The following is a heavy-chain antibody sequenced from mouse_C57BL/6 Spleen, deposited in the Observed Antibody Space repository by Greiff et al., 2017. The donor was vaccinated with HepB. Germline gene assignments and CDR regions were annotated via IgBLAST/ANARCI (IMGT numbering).Heavy chain of an antibody. CDR3: ARQSYSNYGSVCYFDY. Sequence: EVNVVESGGDLVKPGGSLKLSCAASGFTFSSYGMSWVRQTPDKRLEWVATISSGGSYTYYPDSVKGRFTISRDNAKNTLYLQMSSLKSEDTAMYYCARQSYSNYGSVCYFDYWGQGTTLTVSS. CDR1: GFTFSSYG. D-gene: IGHD2-5*01. J-gene: IGHJ2*01. CDR2: ISSGGSYT. V-gene: IGHV5-6*01.